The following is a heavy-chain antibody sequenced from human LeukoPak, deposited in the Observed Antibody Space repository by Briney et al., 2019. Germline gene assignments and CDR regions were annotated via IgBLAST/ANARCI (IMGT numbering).Heavy chain of an antibody. J-gene: IGHJ4*02. CDR3: ARDRGRRRDGYNYPFDY. CDR2: ISGSGGST. CDR1: GFTFSSYA. D-gene: IGHD5-24*01. Sequence: PGGSLRLSCAASGFTFSSYAMSWVRQAPGKGLEWVSAISGSGGSTYYADSVKGRFTISRDNAKNTLYLQMNSLRAEDTAVYYCARDRGRRRDGYNYPFDYWGQGTLVTVSS. V-gene: IGHV3-23*01.